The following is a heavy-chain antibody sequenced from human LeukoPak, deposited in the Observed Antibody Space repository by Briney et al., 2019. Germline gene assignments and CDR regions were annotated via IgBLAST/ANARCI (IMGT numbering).Heavy chain of an antibody. CDR3: AKDLLPSTSGVNAFDI. J-gene: IGHJ3*02. CDR2: ISGSGGST. D-gene: IGHD3-10*01. CDR1: GFTFSSYA. Sequence: GGSLRLSCAASGFTFSSYAMSWVRQAPGKGLEWVSAISGSGGSTYYADSVKGRFTISRDNSKNTLYLQMNSLRAEDTAVYYCAKDLLPSTSGVNAFDIWGQGTMVTVSS. V-gene: IGHV3-23*01.